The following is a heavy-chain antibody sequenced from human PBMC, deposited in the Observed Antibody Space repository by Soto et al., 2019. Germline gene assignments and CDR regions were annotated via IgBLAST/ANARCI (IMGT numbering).Heavy chain of an antibody. D-gene: IGHD2-8*01. CDR3: ARDFVVMAGNEDY. J-gene: IGHJ4*02. CDR2: ISPYNGKT. CDR1: GYTFTSYG. Sequence: GRLVQSGAEVKKPGASVKVSCKASGYTFTSYGISWVRQAPGQGLEWMGWISPYNGKTNYAQRLQDRVTMTTDTSTSTAYMELRSLISDDTAVYYCARDFVVMAGNEDYWGQGTLVTVSS. V-gene: IGHV1-18*04.